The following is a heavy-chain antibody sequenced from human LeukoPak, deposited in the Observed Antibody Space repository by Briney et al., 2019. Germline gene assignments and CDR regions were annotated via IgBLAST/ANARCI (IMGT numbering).Heavy chain of an antibody. Sequence: GGSLRLSCAASGFTFSSYAMSWVRQAPGKGLEWVSAISGSGGSTYYADSVKGRFTIYRDNSKNTLYLQMNSLRAEDTAVYYCAKGPYDIVVVVAAVFDYWGQGTLVTVSS. J-gene: IGHJ4*02. V-gene: IGHV3-23*01. D-gene: IGHD2-15*01. CDR1: GFTFSSYA. CDR3: AKGPYDIVVVVAAVFDY. CDR2: ISGSGGST.